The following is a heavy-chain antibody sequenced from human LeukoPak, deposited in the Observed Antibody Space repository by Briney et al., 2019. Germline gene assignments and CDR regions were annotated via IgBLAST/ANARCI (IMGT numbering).Heavy chain of an antibody. D-gene: IGHD4-23*01. CDR2: SHYSGST. Sequence: SETLSLTCTVSGDSISSSRYHWAWIRQPPGKGLEWIGSSHYSGSTYYNPSLKSRVTTSVDTPKNQLSLKLNSATSSDTAVYFCARRDYGGLLDYWGQGTLVTVSS. CDR3: ARRDYGGLLDY. J-gene: IGHJ4*02. CDR1: GDSISSSRYH. V-gene: IGHV4-39*01.